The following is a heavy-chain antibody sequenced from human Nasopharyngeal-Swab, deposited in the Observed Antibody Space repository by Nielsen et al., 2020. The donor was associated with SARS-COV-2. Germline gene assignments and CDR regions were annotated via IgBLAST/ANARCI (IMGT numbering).Heavy chain of an antibody. Sequence: ASVKVSCKASGYTLTSYYIHWVRQAPGQGLEWMGLINPSGGSTSYAQKFRGRVTMTRDTSTSTVYMELSSLRSEDTAVYYCARDPYDYSIGWLDAFDIWGQGTMVTVSS. CDR2: INPSGGST. D-gene: IGHD6-19*01. CDR3: ARDPYDYSIGWLDAFDI. CDR1: GYTLTSYY. V-gene: IGHV1-46*01. J-gene: IGHJ3*02.